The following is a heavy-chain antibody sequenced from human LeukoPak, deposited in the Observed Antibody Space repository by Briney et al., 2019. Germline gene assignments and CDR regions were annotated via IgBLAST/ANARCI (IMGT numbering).Heavy chain of an antibody. CDR2: IDDSDSRT. Sequence: GGSLRLSCAASGFTFSSYEMNWVRQAPGKGLEWVSYIDDSDSRTYYADSVKGRFTISRDNARSSLYLQMNSLRAEDTAVYYCARDSAMVRGVIPYNWFDPWGQGTLVTVSS. J-gene: IGHJ5*02. CDR1: GFTFSSYE. CDR3: ARDSAMVRGVIPYNWFDP. V-gene: IGHV3-48*03. D-gene: IGHD3-10*01.